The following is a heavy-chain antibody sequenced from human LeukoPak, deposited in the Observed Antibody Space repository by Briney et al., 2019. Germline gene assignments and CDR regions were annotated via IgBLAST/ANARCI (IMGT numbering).Heavy chain of an antibody. Sequence: PSETLSLTCTVSGGSISSYYWSWIRQPAGKGQEWIGRIYTSGSTNYNPPLKSRVTMSVDTSKNQFSLKLSSVTAADTAVYYCARVEPDCSSTSCYRTYWYFDLWGRGTLVTVSS. J-gene: IGHJ2*01. CDR1: GGSISSYY. V-gene: IGHV4-4*07. CDR3: ARVEPDCSSTSCYRTYWYFDL. CDR2: IYTSGST. D-gene: IGHD2-2*02.